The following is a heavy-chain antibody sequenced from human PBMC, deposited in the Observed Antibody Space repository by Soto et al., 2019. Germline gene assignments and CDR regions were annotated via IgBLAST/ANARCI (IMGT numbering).Heavy chain of an antibody. Sequence: ASVKVSCKTSGYTFTTHYMHWVRQAPGQGLEWMGIINISGGGTSCAQKFQGRVTMSRDTSTSTVYMELSSLRSEDTAVYYCARDSTLAYWCQGTLVTVSS. CDR1: GYTFTTHY. CDR2: INISGGGT. V-gene: IGHV1-46*01. CDR3: ARDSTLAY. J-gene: IGHJ4*02.